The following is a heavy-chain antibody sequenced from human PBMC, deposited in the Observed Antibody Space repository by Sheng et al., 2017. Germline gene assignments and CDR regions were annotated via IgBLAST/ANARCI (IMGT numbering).Heavy chain of an antibody. CDR2: ITPIFGTP. CDR3: ARGDDYILGDYLH. CDR1: GGTFSNYA. J-gene: IGHJ4*02. D-gene: IGHD3-16*02. Sequence: QVQLVQSGAEVKKPGSSVKVSCKASGGTFSNYAISWVRQAPGQGLEWMGGITPIFGTPHYAQKFQGRVTITTDESTSTAYMELSSLRSEDTAVYFCARGDDYILGDYLHWGRGTLVSVSS. V-gene: IGHV1-69*05.